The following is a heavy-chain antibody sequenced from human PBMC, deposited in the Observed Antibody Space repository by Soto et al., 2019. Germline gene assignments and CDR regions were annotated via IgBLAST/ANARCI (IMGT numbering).Heavy chain of an antibody. CDR3: VTGGQMSY. D-gene: IGHD3-10*01. Sequence: EVQLLESGGGLVQPGGSLRLSCAASGFTFTGHAMTWVRQAPGKGLEWVSAISGSVGSTYYADPVKGRFTISRDNSKSTLYLQMNSLRVDDTALYSCVTGGQMSYWCQGILVTVSS. CDR1: GFTFTGHA. CDR2: ISGSVGST. V-gene: IGHV3-23*01. J-gene: IGHJ4*02.